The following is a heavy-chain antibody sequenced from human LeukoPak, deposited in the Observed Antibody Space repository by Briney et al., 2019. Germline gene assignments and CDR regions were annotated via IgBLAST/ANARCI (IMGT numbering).Heavy chain of an antibody. Sequence: GGSLRLSYAASGFTFSSYAMSWVRQAPGKGLEWVSAISGSGSSTYYADSVKGRFTISRDNSKNTLYLQMNSLRAEDTALYYCAKRDGYNSNPLKDWGQGTLVTVSS. CDR1: GFTFSSYA. CDR2: ISGSGSST. CDR3: AKRDGYNSNPLKD. D-gene: IGHD5-24*01. J-gene: IGHJ4*02. V-gene: IGHV3-23*01.